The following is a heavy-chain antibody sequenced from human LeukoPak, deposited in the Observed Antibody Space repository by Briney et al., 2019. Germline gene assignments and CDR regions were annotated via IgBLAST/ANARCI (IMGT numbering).Heavy chain of an antibody. CDR3: ARTGIAAAGPLNWFDP. D-gene: IGHD6-13*01. CDR2: ISNSGSTI. V-gene: IGHV3-48*03. Sequence: PGGSLRLSCAASGFTFSSYAMSWVRQAPGKGLEWVSYISNSGSTIYYAGSVKGRFTISRDNAKNSLYLQMNSLRAEDTAVYYCARTGIAAAGPLNWFDPWGQGTLVTVSS. CDR1: GFTFSSYA. J-gene: IGHJ5*02.